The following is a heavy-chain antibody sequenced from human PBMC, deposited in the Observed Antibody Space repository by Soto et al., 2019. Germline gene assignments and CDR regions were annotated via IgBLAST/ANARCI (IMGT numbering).Heavy chain of an antibody. CDR3: AKDRSSGWYGLYFQH. Sequence: QVQLVESGGGVVQPGRSLRLSCAASGFTFSSYGMHWVRQAPGKGLEWVAVISYDGSNKYYADSVKGRFTISRDNSKKTLYLQMNSLRAEDTAVYYCAKDRSSGWYGLYFQHWGQGTLVTVSS. V-gene: IGHV3-30*18. J-gene: IGHJ1*01. D-gene: IGHD6-19*01. CDR2: ISYDGSNK. CDR1: GFTFSSYG.